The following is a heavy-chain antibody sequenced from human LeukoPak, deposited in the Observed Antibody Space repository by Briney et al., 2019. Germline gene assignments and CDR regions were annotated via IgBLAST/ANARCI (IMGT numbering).Heavy chain of an antibody. CDR3: ARDLFPIFGVVIPYYYYGMDV. CDR2: ISSSGSTI. J-gene: IGHJ6*02. CDR1: GFTFSDYY. Sequence: RGSLRLSCAASGFTFSDYYMSWIRQAPGRGLEWVSYISSSGSTIYYADSVKGRFTISRDNAKNSLYLQMNSLRAEDTAVYYCARDLFPIFGVVIPYYYYGMDVWGQGTTVTVSS. V-gene: IGHV3-11*01. D-gene: IGHD3-3*02.